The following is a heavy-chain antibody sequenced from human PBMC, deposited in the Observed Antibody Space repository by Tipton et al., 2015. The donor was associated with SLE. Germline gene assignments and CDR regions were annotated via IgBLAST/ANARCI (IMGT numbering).Heavy chain of an antibody. V-gene: IGHV4-59*12. D-gene: IGHD7-27*01. CDR2: IYYSGST. J-gene: IGHJ4*02. CDR1: GGSFSGYY. CDR3: ASLILGY. Sequence: TLSLTCAVYGGSFSGYYWSWIRQPPGKGLEWIGYIYYSGSTNYNPSLKSRVTISVDTSKNQFSLKLSSVTAADTAVYYCASLILGYWGQGTLVTVSS.